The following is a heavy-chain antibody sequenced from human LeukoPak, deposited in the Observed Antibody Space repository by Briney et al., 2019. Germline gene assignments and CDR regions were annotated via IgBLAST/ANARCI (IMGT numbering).Heavy chain of an antibody. CDR3: ARPNLGHDY. Sequence: GGSLRLSCAASGFTFSDYYMSWIRQAPGAGLEWVSYISNSGVNTYYADSVKGRFTISRDNARNSLFLLMDNLRAEDTAVYYCARPNLGHDYWGQGTLVTVSS. D-gene: IGHD3-16*01. V-gene: IGHV3-11*01. CDR2: ISNSGVNT. CDR1: GFTFSDYY. J-gene: IGHJ4*02.